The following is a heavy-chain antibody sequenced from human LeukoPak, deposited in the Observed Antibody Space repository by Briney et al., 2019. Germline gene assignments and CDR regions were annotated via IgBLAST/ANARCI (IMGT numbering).Heavy chain of an antibody. CDR1: GYTFTSYA. CDR3: ARDLKDVAGTTSFDY. CDR2: INAGNGNT. J-gene: IGHJ4*02. V-gene: IGHV1-3*01. Sequence: ASVTVSFTASGYTFTSYAMHWVRQAPGQRLEWMGWINAGNGNTKYSQKLQGRVTMTTDTSTSTAYMELRSLRSDDTAVYYCARDLKDVAGTTSFDYWGQGTLVTVSS. D-gene: IGHD6-19*01.